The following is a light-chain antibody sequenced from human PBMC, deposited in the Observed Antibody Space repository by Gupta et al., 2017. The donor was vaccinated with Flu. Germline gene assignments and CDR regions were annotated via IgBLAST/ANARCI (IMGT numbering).Light chain of an antibody. Sequence: DTISCSGSSSNNGSKKENWYQQVPGTAPKHLIYGNSQRPSGVPDRFSGSKSGTSTSLAISGLQSEDEADYYCAAWDDSLNGHYVFGTGTKVTAL. V-gene: IGLV1-44*01. CDR3: AAWDDSLNGHYV. CDR1: SSNNGSKK. J-gene: IGLJ1*01. CDR2: GNS.